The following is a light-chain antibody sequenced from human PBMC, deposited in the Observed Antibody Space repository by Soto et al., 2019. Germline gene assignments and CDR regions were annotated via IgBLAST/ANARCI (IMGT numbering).Light chain of an antibody. V-gene: IGLV8-61*01. Sequence: QAVVTQEPSFSVSPGGTVTLTCGLSSGSVSTNYYPSWYQQTPGQAPRTLIYSTNSRSSGVPDRFSGSILGNKAALTITGDQADDESDYYCVLYMGLGISVFGGGTKLTVL. CDR1: SGSVSTNYY. J-gene: IGLJ2*01. CDR3: VLYMGLGISV. CDR2: STN.